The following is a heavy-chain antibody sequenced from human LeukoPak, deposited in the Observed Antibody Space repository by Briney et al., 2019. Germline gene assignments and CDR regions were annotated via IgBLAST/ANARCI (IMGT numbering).Heavy chain of an antibody. J-gene: IGHJ6*04. V-gene: IGHV4-34*01. CDR2: INHSGST. Sequence: SETLSLTCAVYGGSFSGYYWSWIRQPPGKGLEWIGEINHSGSTNYNPSLKSRVTISVDTSKNQFSLKLSSVTAADTAVYCCARDRIVATTYYYYYGMDVWGKGTTVTVSS. CDR1: GGSFSGYY. CDR3: ARDRIVATTYYYYYGMDV. D-gene: IGHD5-12*01.